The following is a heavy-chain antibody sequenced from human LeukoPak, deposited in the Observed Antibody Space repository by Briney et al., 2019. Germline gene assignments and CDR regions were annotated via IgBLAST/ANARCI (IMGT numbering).Heavy chain of an antibody. J-gene: IGHJ5*02. CDR2: IKEDGSEK. CDR1: GFTLSSYW. V-gene: IGHV3-7*01. Sequence: PGESLRLSCAASGFTLSSYWMGWVRQAPGKGLEWVANIKEDGSEKYYVDSVKGRFTISRDNAKNSLYLQMNSLRAEDTAVYYCARRPGWFDPWGQGTLVTVSS. CDR3: ARRPGWFDP.